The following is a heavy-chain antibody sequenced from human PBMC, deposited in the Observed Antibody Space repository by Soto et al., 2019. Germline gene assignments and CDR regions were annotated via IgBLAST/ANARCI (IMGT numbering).Heavy chain of an antibody. D-gene: IGHD3-9*01. CDR3: ARDQRDILTGYTQIPFDY. V-gene: IGHV1-69*12. J-gene: IGHJ4*02. Sequence: QVQLVQSGAEVKKPGSSVKVSCKASGDTFSSYGISWVRQAPGQGLEWMGAIIPFFGTAKYAQKFQDRVTITADESTSTAYMELSSLRSEDTAVYYCARDQRDILTGYTQIPFDYWGQGTLVTVSS. CDR1: GDTFSSYG. CDR2: IIPFFGTA.